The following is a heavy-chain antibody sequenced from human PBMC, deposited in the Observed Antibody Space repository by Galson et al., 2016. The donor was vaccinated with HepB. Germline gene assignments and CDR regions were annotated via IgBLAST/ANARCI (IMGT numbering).Heavy chain of an antibody. V-gene: IGHV3-11*06. CDR2: ITDGSAYT. Sequence: SLRLSCAASGFSFGDFSMSWVRQAPGKGLEWISYITDGSAYTNDADSVKGRFTISRDNAKNSLYLQMNSLRVEDTAVYYCARHSEDSELLDFWGQGTLVTVSS. CDR1: GFSFGDFS. CDR3: ARHSEDSELLDF. J-gene: IGHJ4*02. D-gene: IGHD1-7*01.